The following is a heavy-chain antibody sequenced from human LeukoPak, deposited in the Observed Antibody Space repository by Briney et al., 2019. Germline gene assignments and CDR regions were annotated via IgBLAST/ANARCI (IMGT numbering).Heavy chain of an antibody. CDR1: GFSISSYY. V-gene: IGHV4-59*01. D-gene: IGHD3-9*01. Sequence: SETLSLTCTVSGFSISSYYWSWIRQAPGKGLEWIGDINYSGSTNYNPSLKSRVTISIDTSKNQFSLKLSSVSAADTAVYYCARDRLVRSFYYYGMDVWGKGTPVTVSS. CDR2: INYSGST. CDR3: ARDRLVRSFYYYGMDV. J-gene: IGHJ6*04.